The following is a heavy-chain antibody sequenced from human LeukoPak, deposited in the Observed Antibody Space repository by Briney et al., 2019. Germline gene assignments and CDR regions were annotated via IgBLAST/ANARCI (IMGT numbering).Heavy chain of an antibody. D-gene: IGHD3-10*01. CDR1: GGSFSGYY. CDR2: INHSGST. Sequence: SETLSLTCAVYGGSFSGYYWSWIRQPPGKGLEWIGEINHSGSTNYNPSLKSRVTISVDTSKNQFSLKLSSVTAADTAVYYCVREGGSVRGVILDYWAREPWSPSPQ. V-gene: IGHV4-34*01. CDR3: VREGGSVRGVILDY. J-gene: IGHJ4*02.